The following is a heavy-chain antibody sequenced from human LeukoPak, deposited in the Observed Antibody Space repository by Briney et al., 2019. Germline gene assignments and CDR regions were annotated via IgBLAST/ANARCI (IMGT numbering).Heavy chain of an antibody. CDR2: ISSSSSTI. CDR1: GFPFSRYS. D-gene: IGHD4-17*01. J-gene: IGHJ4*02. CDR3: ARDGYGDYLFDC. Sequence: PGGSLRLSCAASGFPFSRYSVNWVRQAPGKGLEWVSYISSSSSTIYYADSVKGRFTISRDNAKNSLYLQMNSLRAEDTAVYFCARDGYGDYLFDCWGQGILVTVSS. V-gene: IGHV3-48*01.